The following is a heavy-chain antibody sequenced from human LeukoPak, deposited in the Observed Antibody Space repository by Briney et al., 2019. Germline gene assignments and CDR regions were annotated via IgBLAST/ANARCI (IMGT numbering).Heavy chain of an antibody. CDR1: GGSISSYY. CDR3: ARGFVVAAAGNWYYYGMDV. CDR2: IYTSGST. Sequence: SETLSLTCTVSGGSISSYYWSWIRQPAGKGLEWIGRIYTSGSTNCNPSLKSRVTMSVDTSKNQFSLKLSSVTAADTAVYYCARGFVVAAAGNWYYYGMDVWGQGTTVTVSS. V-gene: IGHV4-4*07. J-gene: IGHJ6*02. D-gene: IGHD6-13*01.